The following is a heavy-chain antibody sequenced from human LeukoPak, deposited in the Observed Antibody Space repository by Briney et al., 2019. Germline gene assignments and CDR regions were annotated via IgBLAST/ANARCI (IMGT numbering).Heavy chain of an antibody. CDR3: ARDRGINMVRGVIDY. V-gene: IGHV3-74*01. Sequence: GWSLRHSCVASGFTFSTYWMHSVRQAPGKGLAWVSRTNSDGSRTDYADSVKGRFTISRDNAENTLYLQMNSLRVEDTAVYYCARDRGINMVRGVIDYWGQGTLVTVSS. CDR2: TNSDGSRT. D-gene: IGHD3-10*01. J-gene: IGHJ4*02. CDR1: GFTFSTYW.